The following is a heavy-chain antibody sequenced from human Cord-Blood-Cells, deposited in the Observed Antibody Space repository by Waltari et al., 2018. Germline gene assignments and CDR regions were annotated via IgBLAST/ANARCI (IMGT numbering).Heavy chain of an antibody. CDR1: GGTFSSYA. V-gene: IGHV1-69*01. CDR3: ASHYDSSGYYYYYGMDV. Sequence: QVQLVQSGAEVKKPGSSVKVSCKASGGTFSSYAISWVRQAPGKGLEWMGGIIPIFGTANYAQKFQGRVTITADESTSTAYMELSSLRSEDTAVYYCASHYDSSGYYYYYGMDVWGQGTTVTVSS. D-gene: IGHD3-22*01. CDR2: IIPIFGTA. J-gene: IGHJ6*02.